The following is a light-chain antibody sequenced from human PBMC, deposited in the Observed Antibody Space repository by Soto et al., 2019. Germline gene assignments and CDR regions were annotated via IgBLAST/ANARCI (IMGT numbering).Light chain of an antibody. CDR1: EALGRNY. Sequence: ETLLTQSPGTLSLSPGERATLSCRASEALGRNYLAWYQQKPGQAPRLLIHRIYIRAAGIPDRFTGSASGTDFTLTISRLEPEDFAVYYCQQRDNWLTFGGGTKVDTK. V-gene: IGKV3D-20*02. CDR3: QQRDNWLT. CDR2: RIY. J-gene: IGKJ4*01.